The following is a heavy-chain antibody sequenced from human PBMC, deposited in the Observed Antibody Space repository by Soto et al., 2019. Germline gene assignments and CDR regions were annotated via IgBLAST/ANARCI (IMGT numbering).Heavy chain of an antibody. Sequence: GGSLRLSCAASGFTFSSYSMNWVRQAPGKGLEWVSSISSSSSYIYYADSVKGRFTISRDNAKNSLYLQMNSLRAEDTAVYYCARDLEWFGESNFDYWGQGTLVTVSS. D-gene: IGHD3-10*01. CDR1: GFTFSSYS. CDR3: ARDLEWFGESNFDY. J-gene: IGHJ4*02. V-gene: IGHV3-21*01. CDR2: ISSSSSYI.